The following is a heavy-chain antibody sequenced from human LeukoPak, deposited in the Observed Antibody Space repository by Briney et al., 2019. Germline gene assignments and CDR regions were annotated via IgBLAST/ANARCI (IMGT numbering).Heavy chain of an antibody. CDR3: ASRLYCSNTRCRNFPFAY. CDR2: IIPIFGTA. J-gene: IGHJ4*02. Sequence: GASVKVSFKASGGTFSSYAINWVRQAPGQGLEWMGGIIPIFGTANYAQKFQDRGTITADESTSTAYMELSSLRSEDTAIYYCASRLYCSNTRCRNFPFAYWGQGTLVTVSS. D-gene: IGHD2-2*01. V-gene: IGHV1-69*01. CDR1: GGTFSSYA.